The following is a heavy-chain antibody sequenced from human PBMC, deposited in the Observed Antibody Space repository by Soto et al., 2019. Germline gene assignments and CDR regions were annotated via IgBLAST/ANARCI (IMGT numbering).Heavy chain of an antibody. CDR1: DDSLTTNKYA. J-gene: IGHJ4*02. V-gene: IGHV4-31*03. Sequence: QVQLQESGPGLVKPSQTLSLTCTVSDDSLTTNKYAWTWIRQNPEKGLEWIGYVYSNGNTRSSPSLQSRVSRSVDTSKSHFSLRLSSVTAADTAVYFCASASYFRPSGSYYFVSWGQGTLVTVSS. D-gene: IGHD3-10*01. CDR3: ASASYFRPSGSYYFVS. CDR2: VYSNGNT.